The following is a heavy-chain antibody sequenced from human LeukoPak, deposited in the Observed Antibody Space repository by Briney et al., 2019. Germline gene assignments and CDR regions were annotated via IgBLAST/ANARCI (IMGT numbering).Heavy chain of an antibody. Sequence: SVKVSCKASGGTFSSYDISWVRQAPGQGLEWMGGILPFFCTANYPQKFQGRLTLPTHEPPTTAYMALSSLRSDDPPVYYCARDHGIAETYYYMHLWGKGPTVTVSS. CDR1: GGTFSSYD. CDR2: ILPFFCTA. D-gene: IGHD6-13*01. V-gene: IGHV1-69*05. J-gene: IGHJ6*03. CDR3: ARDHGIAETYYYMHL.